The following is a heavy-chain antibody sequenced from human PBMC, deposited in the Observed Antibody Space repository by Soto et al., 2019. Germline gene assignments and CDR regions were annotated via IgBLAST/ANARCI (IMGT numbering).Heavy chain of an antibody. V-gene: IGHV4-39*01. D-gene: IGHD2-21*02. CDR1: GESISSSSYY. Sequence: XETLSVTLIVSGESISSSSYYWGWIRQPPGKGLEWIVSIYYSGRTYYNPSFKSRVTISIDTSKNQFSLKLSSVTATDTAVYYCARKRTTVVTQAYFDNWGQGALVTVSS. CDR2: IYYSGRT. J-gene: IGHJ4*02. CDR3: ARKRTTVVTQAYFDN.